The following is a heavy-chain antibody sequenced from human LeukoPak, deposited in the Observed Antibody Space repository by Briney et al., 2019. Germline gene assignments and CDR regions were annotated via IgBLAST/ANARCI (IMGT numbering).Heavy chain of an antibody. CDR1: GGSFSGYY. D-gene: IGHD1-1*01. Sequence: SETLSLTCAVYGGSFSGYYWSWIRQPPGKGLKWIGEINHSGSTNYNPSLKSRVTISVDTSKNQFSLKLSSVTAADTAVYYCARERGELEMGYYGMDVWGQGTTVTVSS. V-gene: IGHV4-34*01. CDR3: ARERGELEMGYYGMDV. CDR2: INHSGST. J-gene: IGHJ6*02.